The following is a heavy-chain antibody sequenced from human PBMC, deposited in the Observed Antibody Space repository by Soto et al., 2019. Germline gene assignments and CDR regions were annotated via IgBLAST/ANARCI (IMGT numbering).Heavy chain of an antibody. J-gene: IGHJ5*02. V-gene: IGHV1-8*01. Sequence: SVKVSCEASGYSFNNNDVSWVRQATVQGLEWMGWMNPGSGDTGYAQKFQGRVTMTRDISIATAYMELSSLRSDDTAIYYCARMETFGSLNWFDPWGQGTLVTVPS. CDR2: MNPGSGDT. CDR1: GYSFNNND. CDR3: ARMETFGSLNWFDP. D-gene: IGHD3-16*01.